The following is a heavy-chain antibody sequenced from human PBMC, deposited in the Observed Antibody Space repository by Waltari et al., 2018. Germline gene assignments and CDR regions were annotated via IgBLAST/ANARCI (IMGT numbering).Heavy chain of an antibody. CDR1: GGSISSSNW. D-gene: IGHD3-22*01. Sequence: QVQLPESGPGLVKPSGTLSLPCAVSGGSISSSNWWSWVRQPPGKGLEWIGEIYHSGSTNYNPSLKSRVTISVDKSKNQFSLKLSSVTAADTAVYYCAIGIYYDSSGYPYFDYWGQGTLVTVSS. J-gene: IGHJ4*02. CDR2: IYHSGST. CDR3: AIGIYYDSSGYPYFDY. V-gene: IGHV4-4*02.